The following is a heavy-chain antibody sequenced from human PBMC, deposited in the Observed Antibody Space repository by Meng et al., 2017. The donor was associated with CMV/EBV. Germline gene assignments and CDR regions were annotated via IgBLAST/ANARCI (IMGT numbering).Heavy chain of an antibody. CDR2: IHSDGSST. CDR1: GFTFSSYW. D-gene: IGHD3-3*01. J-gene: IGHJ4*02. Sequence: GESLKISCAASGFTFSSYWMHWVRQAPGKGLVWVSHIHSDGSSTSYADSVKGRFTISRDNAKNTLYLQMNSLRAEDTAVYYCARGTAYYDFLSNYYTFDYWGQGTMVTVSS. V-gene: IGHV3-74*01. CDR3: ARGTAYYDFLSNYYTFDY.